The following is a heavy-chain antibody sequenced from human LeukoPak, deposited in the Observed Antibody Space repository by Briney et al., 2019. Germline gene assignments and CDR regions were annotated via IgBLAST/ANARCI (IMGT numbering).Heavy chain of an antibody. Sequence: VASVNVSCKASGYTFPSYFMHWVRQAPGQGLEWMGIINPTGGSTTYAQKFQGRVTMTRDTSTSTVYMELSSLRSDDTAVYYCARTEARRFDYWGQGTLVTVSS. J-gene: IGHJ4*02. CDR1: GYTFPSYF. V-gene: IGHV1-46*01. D-gene: IGHD6-6*01. CDR2: INPTGGST. CDR3: ARTEARRFDY.